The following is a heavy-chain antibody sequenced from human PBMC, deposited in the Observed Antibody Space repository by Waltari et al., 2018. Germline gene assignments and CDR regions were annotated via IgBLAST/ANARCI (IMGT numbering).Heavy chain of an antibody. J-gene: IGHJ4*02. CDR1: GLSFRNSW. V-gene: IGHV3-7*01. CDR3: TRGGRDSSWYWRD. Sequence: EVQLVESGGGLAQPGGSLRPSCAASGLSFRNSWMTWVRQASGKGPEWVANIKQDGSEKYYMDSVKGRFTISRDNAKNSLYLQMNNLRVEDTAVYYCTRGGRDSSWYWRDWGQGTLVTVSS. D-gene: IGHD6-13*01. CDR2: IKQDGSEK.